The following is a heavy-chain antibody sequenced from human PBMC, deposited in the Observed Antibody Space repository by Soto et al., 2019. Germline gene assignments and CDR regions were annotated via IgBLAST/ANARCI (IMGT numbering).Heavy chain of an antibody. Sequence: PGGSLRLSCAASGFTFNNHAMHWFRQAPGKGLEWVAVIASDGSSKHYADSVKGRFTISRDNSNKMLFLELNSLRAEDTAAYYCVRGQLPNDASDIWGQGTMVTVSS. V-gene: IGHV3-30-3*01. CDR1: GFTFNNHA. CDR2: IASDGSSK. J-gene: IGHJ3*02. CDR3: VRGQLPNDASDI.